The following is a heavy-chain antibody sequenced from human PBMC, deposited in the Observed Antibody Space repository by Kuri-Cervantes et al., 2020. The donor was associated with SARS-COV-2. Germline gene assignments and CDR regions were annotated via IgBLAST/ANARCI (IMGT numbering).Heavy chain of an antibody. J-gene: IGHJ5*02. CDR2: INHSGST. V-gene: IGHV4-34*01. CDR1: GFTFSNAW. CDR3: ARDRSRAYYYDSSGFGA. D-gene: IGHD3-22*01. Sequence: ESLKISCAASGFTFSNAWMNWVRQAPGKGLEWIGEINHSGSTNYNPSLKSRVTISVDTSKNQFSLKLSSVTAADTAVYYCARDRSRAYYYDSSGFGAWGQGTLVTVSS.